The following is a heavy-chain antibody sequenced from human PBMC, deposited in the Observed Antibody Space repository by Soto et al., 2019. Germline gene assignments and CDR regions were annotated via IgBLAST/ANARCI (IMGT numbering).Heavy chain of an antibody. V-gene: IGHV3-9*01. J-gene: IGHJ5*02. Sequence: EVQLVESGGGLVQPGRSLRLSCAASGFTFDDYAMHWVRQAPGKGLEWVSGISWNSGSIGYADSVKGRFTISRDNAKNSLYLQMNSLRAEDTALYYCAKDMRVRGVLVGWFDPWGQGTLVTVSS. CDR3: AKDMRVRGVLVGWFDP. CDR2: ISWNSGSI. CDR1: GFTFDDYA. D-gene: IGHD3-10*01.